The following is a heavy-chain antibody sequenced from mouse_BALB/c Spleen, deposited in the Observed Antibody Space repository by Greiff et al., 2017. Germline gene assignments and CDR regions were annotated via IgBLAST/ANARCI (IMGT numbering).Heavy chain of an antibody. Sequence: EVQRVESGPSLVKPSQTLSLTCSVTGDSITSGYWNWIRKFPGNKLEYMGYISYSGSTYYNPSLKSRISITRDTSKNQYYLQLNSVTTEDTATYYCARWGTTNPYAMDYWGQGTSGTVSS. D-gene: IGHD1-1*01. CDR2: ISYSGST. J-gene: IGHJ4*01. CDR3: ARWGTTNPYAMDY. CDR1: GDSITSGY. V-gene: IGHV3-8*02.